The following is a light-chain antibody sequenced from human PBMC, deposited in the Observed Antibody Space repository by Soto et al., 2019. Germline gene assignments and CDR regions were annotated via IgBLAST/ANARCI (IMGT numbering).Light chain of an antibody. Sequence: QSALTQPPSASGSPGQSVTISCTGTSSDVGAYNYVSWYQQHPGKAPRLIIYEVSQWPSGVPDRFSGSKSGNTASLTVSGLQAEDEADYYCSSYAASRVFGGGTKLTVL. CDR1: SSDVGAYNY. CDR3: SSYAASRV. V-gene: IGLV2-8*01. J-gene: IGLJ3*02. CDR2: EVS.